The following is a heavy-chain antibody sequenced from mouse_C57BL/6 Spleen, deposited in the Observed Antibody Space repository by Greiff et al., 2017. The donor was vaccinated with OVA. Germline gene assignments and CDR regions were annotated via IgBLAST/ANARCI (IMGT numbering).Heavy chain of an antibody. D-gene: IGHD1-1*01. Sequence: EVKLMESGGGLVKPGGSLKLSCAASGFTFSSYAMSWVRQTPEKRLEWVATISDGGSYTYYPDNVKGRFTISRDNAKNNLYLQMSHLKSEDTAMYYCARGRFTTVVANYFDYWGQGTTLTVSS. CDR3: ARGRFTTVVANYFDY. J-gene: IGHJ2*01. V-gene: IGHV5-4*03. CDR1: GFTFSSYA. CDR2: ISDGGSYT.